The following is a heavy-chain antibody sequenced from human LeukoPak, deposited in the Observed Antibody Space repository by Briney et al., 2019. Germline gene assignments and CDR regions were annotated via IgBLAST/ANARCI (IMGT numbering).Heavy chain of an antibody. D-gene: IGHD3-22*01. CDR1: GLTFSSHT. CDR2: ISYDGSIK. Sequence: GGSLRLSCAASGLTFSSHTMNWVRQAPGKGLEWVAVISYDGSIKYYADSVKGRFTISRDNAENTLYLQMNSLRVEDTAVYYCVRSAFHAGSGNYYDYWGQGTLVTVSS. CDR3: VRSAFHAGSGNYYDY. V-gene: IGHV3-30-3*01. J-gene: IGHJ4*02.